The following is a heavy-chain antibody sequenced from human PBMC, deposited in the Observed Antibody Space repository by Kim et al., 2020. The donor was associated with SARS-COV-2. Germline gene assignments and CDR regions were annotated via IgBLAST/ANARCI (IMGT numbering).Heavy chain of an antibody. D-gene: IGHD6-19*01. Sequence: GGSLRLSCAASGFTFRSYAMHWVRQAPGKGLEWVAVISDDGSNQYYADSVKGRFTISRDNSKNTLYLQMNSLRAEDTAVYNCARQDSSGWSHYWYFDLWGRGTLVTVSS. CDR2: ISDDGSNQ. CDR3: ARQDSSGWSHYWYFDL. CDR1: GFTFRSYA. J-gene: IGHJ2*01. V-gene: IGHV3-30*04.